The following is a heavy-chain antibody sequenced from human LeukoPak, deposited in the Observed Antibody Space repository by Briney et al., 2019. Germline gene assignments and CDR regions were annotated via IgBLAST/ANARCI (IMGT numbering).Heavy chain of an antibody. Sequence: PGGSLRLSCVVSGFTLASSWMTWVSQAPGKGLEWVANIKEDGSEKHYVDSVKGRFTISRDNAKNSLYLQMNSLRAEDTAVYYCAREPGIGYAFDIWCPGTMVTVSS. CDR2: IKEDGSEK. CDR3: AREPGIGYAFDI. J-gene: IGHJ3*02. V-gene: IGHV3-7*01. D-gene: IGHD3-10*01. CDR1: GFTLASSW.